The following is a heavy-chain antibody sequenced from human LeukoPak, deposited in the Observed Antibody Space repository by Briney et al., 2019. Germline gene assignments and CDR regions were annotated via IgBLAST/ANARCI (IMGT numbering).Heavy chain of an antibody. V-gene: IGHV3-21*01. CDR2: ISSSSSYI. J-gene: IGHJ3*02. D-gene: IGHD4-17*01. Sequence: GGSLRLSCAASGFTFSSYSMNWVRQAPGKGLEWVSSISSSSSYIYYADSVKGRFTISRDNAKNSLYLQMNSLRAEDTAVYYCAREIDNYGDYEAFDIWGQGTMVTVSS. CDR1: GFTFSSYS. CDR3: AREIDNYGDYEAFDI.